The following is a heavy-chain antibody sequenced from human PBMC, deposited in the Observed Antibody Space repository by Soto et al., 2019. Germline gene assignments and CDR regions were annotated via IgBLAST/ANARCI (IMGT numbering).Heavy chain of an antibody. Sequence: GGSLRLSCAASGFTVSSNYMSWVRQAPGKGLEWVSVIYSGGSTYYADSVKGRFTISRDNSKNTLYLQMNSLRAEDTAVYYCARVYGSGSYLNWFDPWGQGTLVTVSS. J-gene: IGHJ5*02. V-gene: IGHV3-53*01. CDR2: IYSGGST. CDR3: ARVYGSGSYLNWFDP. CDR1: GFTVSSNY. D-gene: IGHD3-10*01.